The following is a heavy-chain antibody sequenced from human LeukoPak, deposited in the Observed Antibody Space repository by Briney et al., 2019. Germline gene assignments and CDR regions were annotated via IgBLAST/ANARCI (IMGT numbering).Heavy chain of an antibody. CDR1: GGSFSGYY. CDR3: ARGGNYYGSGSYYY. Sequence: SSETLSLTCAVYGGSFSGYYWSWIRQPPGKGLEWIGEINHSGSTNYNPSLKSRVTISVDTSKNQFSLKLSSVTAADTAVYYCARGGNYYGSGSYYYWGQGTLVTVSS. J-gene: IGHJ4*02. V-gene: IGHV4-34*01. CDR2: INHSGST. D-gene: IGHD3-10*01.